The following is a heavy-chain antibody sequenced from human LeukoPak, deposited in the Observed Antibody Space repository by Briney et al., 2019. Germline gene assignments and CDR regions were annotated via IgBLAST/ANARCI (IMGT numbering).Heavy chain of an antibody. CDR3: ANAGYSSSWYGGFDI. D-gene: IGHD6-13*01. J-gene: IGHJ3*02. V-gene: IGHV3-23*01. CDR1: GFTLSSYA. Sequence: GGSLRLSCAASGFTLSSYAMSWVRQAPGKGLEWASAISGSGGDTYYADYVKGRFIMSRDSSKNTLYLQMNSLRAEDTAVYYCANAGYSSSWYGGFDIWGQGTMVTVSS. CDR2: ISGSGGDT.